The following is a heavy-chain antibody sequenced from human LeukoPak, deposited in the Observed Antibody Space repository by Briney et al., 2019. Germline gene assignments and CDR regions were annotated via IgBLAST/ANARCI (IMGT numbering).Heavy chain of an antibody. J-gene: IGHJ6*03. D-gene: IGHD3-16*01. CDR3: ARRFGDYYMDV. CDR1: GFTLYEYV. V-gene: IGHV3-9*01. Sequence: SLRLSCAASGFTLYEYVMHWVRQAPGKGLEWVSGISWNSDSIGYADSVKGRFTISRDNAKKSLYLQMNRLRAEDTALYYCARRFGDYYMDVWGKGTTVTVSS. CDR2: ISWNSDSI.